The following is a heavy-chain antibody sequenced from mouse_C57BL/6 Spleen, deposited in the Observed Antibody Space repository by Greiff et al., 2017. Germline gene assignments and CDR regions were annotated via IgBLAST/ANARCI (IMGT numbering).Heavy chain of an antibody. CDR2: IDPETGDT. Sequence: VQLQQSGAELVRPGASVKLSCTASGFNIKDDYMHWVKQRPEQGLEWIGWIDPETGDTEYASKFQGKATITADTSSNTAYLQLSSLTAEDTAFYYCTTEGNGYWGQGTTLTVSS. CDR3: TTEGNGY. D-gene: IGHD2-1*01. V-gene: IGHV14-4*01. CDR1: GFNIKDDY. J-gene: IGHJ2*01.